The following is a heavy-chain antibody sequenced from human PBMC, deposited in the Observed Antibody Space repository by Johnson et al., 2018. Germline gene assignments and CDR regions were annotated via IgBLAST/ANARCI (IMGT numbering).Heavy chain of an antibody. V-gene: IGHV5-51*03. J-gene: IGHJ3*02. CDR2: IYPADSDT. Sequence: VQLVQSGAEVKKPGESLKISCKGSGYSFTSYWIGWVRQMPGKGLEWMGIIYPADSDTRYSPSFQGQVTISADKSPSPAYLQWSSLKASDTAMYYCARPGIAMAGAVRDDAFDIWGQGTMVTVSS. CDR1: GYSFTSYW. D-gene: IGHD6-19*01. CDR3: ARPGIAMAGAVRDDAFDI.